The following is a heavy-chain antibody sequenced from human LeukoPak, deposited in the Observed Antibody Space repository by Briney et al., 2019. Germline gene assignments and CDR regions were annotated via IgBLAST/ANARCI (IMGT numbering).Heavy chain of an antibody. CDR2: ISSSSSYI. J-gene: IGHJ3*02. CDR1: GFTFSSYS. V-gene: IGHV3-21*01. CDR3: AREVAVAGDHDAFDI. D-gene: IGHD6-19*01. Sequence: GGSLRLSCAASGFTFSSYSMNWVRQAPGKGLEWVSSISSSSSYIYYADSVKGRLTISRDNAKNSLYLQMNSLRAEGTAVYYCAREVAVAGDHDAFDIWGQGTMVTVSS.